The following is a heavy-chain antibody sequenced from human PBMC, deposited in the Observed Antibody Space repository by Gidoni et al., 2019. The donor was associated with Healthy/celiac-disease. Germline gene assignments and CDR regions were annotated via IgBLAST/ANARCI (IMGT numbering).Heavy chain of an antibody. CDR1: GGSISSSSYY. V-gene: IGHV4-39*07. Sequence: QLQLQESGPGLVKPSETLSPTCPVSGGSISSSSYYWGWIRQPPGKGLEWIGSIYYSGSTYYNPSLKSRVTISVDTSKNQFSLKLSSVTAADTAVYFCSGAVAGRNAFDIWGQGTMVTVSS. CDR3: SGAVAGRNAFDI. D-gene: IGHD6-19*01. CDR2: IYYSGST. J-gene: IGHJ3*02.